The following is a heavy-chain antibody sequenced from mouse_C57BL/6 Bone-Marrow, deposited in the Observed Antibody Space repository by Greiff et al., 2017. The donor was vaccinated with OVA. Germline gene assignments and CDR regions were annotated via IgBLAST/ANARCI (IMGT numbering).Heavy chain of an antibody. J-gene: IGHJ1*03. CDR2: INPSSGYT. D-gene: IGHD1-1*01. CDR1: GYTFTSYT. Sequence: QVQLQQSGAELARPGASVKMSCKASGYTFTSYTMHWVKQRPGQGLEWIGYINPSSGYTKYNQKFKDKATLTADKSSSTAYMQLSSLTSEDSAVYDGARTYGSRHFDVWGTGTTVTVSS. CDR3: ARTYGSRHFDV. V-gene: IGHV1-4*01.